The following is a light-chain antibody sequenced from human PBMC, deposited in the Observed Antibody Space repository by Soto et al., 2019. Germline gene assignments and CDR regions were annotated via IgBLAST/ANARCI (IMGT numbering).Light chain of an antibody. CDR2: KSS. CDR1: QSVSSW. Sequence: IQMTQSPSTLSASVGDRVTITCRASQSVSSWLAWYQQKPGQAPKLLIYKSSSLEGGVPSRFSGSGSGTEFTLTISSLHPDDFATYYCQQYSSYPYTFGQGTKLEIK. CDR3: QQYSSYPYT. V-gene: IGKV1-5*03. J-gene: IGKJ2*01.